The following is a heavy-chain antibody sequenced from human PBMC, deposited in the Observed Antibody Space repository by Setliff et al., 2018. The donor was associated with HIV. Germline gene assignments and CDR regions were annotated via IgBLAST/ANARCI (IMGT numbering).Heavy chain of an antibody. CDR2: IFSDDEK. Sequence: SGPTLVNPTETLTLTCAVSGFSLSNTRVGVSWIRQPPGKALEWLAYIFSDDEKSYTTSLKSRLTIYKDTSKSQVVLTMTNIDPVDTATYYCARMREPYDFWSGSLVYFDYWAQGTLVTVSS. D-gene: IGHD3-3*01. CDR3: ARMREPYDFWSGSLVYFDY. J-gene: IGHJ4*02. CDR1: GFSLSNTRVG. V-gene: IGHV2-26*01.